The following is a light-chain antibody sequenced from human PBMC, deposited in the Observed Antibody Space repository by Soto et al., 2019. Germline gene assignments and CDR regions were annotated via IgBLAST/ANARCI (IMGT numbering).Light chain of an antibody. CDR2: DAS. CDR3: QQYNSYLGT. CDR1: QSISSW. J-gene: IGKJ1*01. V-gene: IGKV1-5*01. Sequence: DVQVTQFPSSLSASVGDRFTITCRASQSISSWLAWYQQKPGKAPKLLIYDASSLESGVPSRFSGSGSGTEFTLTISSLQPDDFATYYCQQYNSYLGTFGQGTKVDIK.